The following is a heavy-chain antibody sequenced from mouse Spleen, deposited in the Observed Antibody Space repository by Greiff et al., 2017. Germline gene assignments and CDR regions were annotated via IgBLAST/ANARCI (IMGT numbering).Heavy chain of an antibody. CDR3: ARQELGPYAMDY. CDR1: GFTFSSYA. CDR2: ISSGGGNT. V-gene: IGHV5-9*04. Sequence: EVKVEESGGGLVKLGGSLKLSCAASGFTFSSYAMSWVRQTPEQRLEWVATISSGGGNTYYPDSVKGRFTISRDNAKNTLYLQMSSLKSEDTAMYYGARQELGPYAMDYWGQGTSVTVSS. J-gene: IGHJ4*01. D-gene: IGHD4-1*01.